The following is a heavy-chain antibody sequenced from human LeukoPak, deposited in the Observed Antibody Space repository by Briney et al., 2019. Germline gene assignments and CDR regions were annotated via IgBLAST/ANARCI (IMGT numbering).Heavy chain of an antibody. CDR3: ARDSPPRSTVTKPRRDDAFDI. CDR1: GFTVSSYS. Sequence: GGSLRLSCAAFGFTVSSYSMNWVRQAPGKGLEWVSSISSSSSYIYYADSVKGRFAISRDNAKNSLYLQMNSLRAEDTAVYYCARDSPPRSTVTKPRRDDAFDIWGQGTMVTVSS. CDR2: ISSSSSYI. J-gene: IGHJ3*02. V-gene: IGHV3-21*01. D-gene: IGHD4-17*01.